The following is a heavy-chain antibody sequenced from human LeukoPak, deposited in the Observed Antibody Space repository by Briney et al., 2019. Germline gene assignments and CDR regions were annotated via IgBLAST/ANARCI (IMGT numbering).Heavy chain of an antibody. CDR3: ARGSDLEWLLYYFDY. CDR1: GYTFTGYY. V-gene: IGHV1-2*02. J-gene: IGHJ4*02. Sequence: ASVKVSCKASGYTFTGYYMHWVRQAPGQGLEWIGWINPNSGGTNYAQKFQGRVTMTRDTSISTAYMELSRLRSDDTAVYYCARGSDLEWLLYYFDYWGQGTLVTVSS. D-gene: IGHD3-3*01. CDR2: INPNSGGT.